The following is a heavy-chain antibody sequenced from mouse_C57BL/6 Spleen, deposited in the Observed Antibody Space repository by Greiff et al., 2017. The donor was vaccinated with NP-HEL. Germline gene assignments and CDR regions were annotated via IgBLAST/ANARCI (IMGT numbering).Heavy chain of an antibody. CDR1: GFTFTDYY. Sequence: EVHLVESGGGLVQPGGSLSLSCAASGFTFTDYYMSWVRQPPGKALEWLGFIRNKANGYTTEYSASVKGRFTISRDNSQSILYLQMNALRAEDSATYYCASLYGDWYFDVWGTGTTVTVSS. D-gene: IGHD1-2*01. J-gene: IGHJ1*03. CDR2: IRNKANGYTT. V-gene: IGHV7-3*01. CDR3: ASLYGDWYFDV.